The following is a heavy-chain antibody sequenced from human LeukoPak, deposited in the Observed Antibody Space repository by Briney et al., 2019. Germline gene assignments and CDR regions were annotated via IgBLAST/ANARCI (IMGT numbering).Heavy chain of an antibody. CDR3: ARRGRSSWYLESD. D-gene: IGHD6-13*01. CDR1: GGSISSSSYY. V-gene: IGHV4-39*01. CDR2: IYYSGST. Sequence: PSETLSPTCTVSGGSISSSSYYWGWIRQPPGKGLEWIGSIYYSGSTYYNPSLKSRVTISVDTSKNQFSLKLSSVTAADTAVYYCARRGRSSWYLESDWGQEPWSPSPQ. J-gene: IGHJ4*01.